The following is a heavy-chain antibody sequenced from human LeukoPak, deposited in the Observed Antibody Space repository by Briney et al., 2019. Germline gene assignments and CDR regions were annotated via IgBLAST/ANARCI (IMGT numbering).Heavy chain of an antibody. V-gene: IGHV3-30-3*01. CDR3: AREQNFVVVPAAGWFDP. CDR2: ISYDGSNK. Sequence: GGSLRLSCAASGFTFSSYAMHWVRQAPGKGLEWVAVISYDGSNKYYADSVKGRFTISRDNSKNTLYLQMNSLRAEDTAVYYCAREQNFVVVPAAGWFDPWGPGTLVTVSS. D-gene: IGHD2-2*01. CDR1: GFTFSSYA. J-gene: IGHJ5*02.